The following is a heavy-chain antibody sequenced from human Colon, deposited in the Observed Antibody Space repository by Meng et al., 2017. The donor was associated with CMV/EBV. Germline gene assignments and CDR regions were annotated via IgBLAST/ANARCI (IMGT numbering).Heavy chain of an antibody. J-gene: IGHJ4*02. CDR1: GYTFIGYG. Sequence: ASVKVSCKASGYTFIGYGIAWVRQAPGQGLEWMGWISPYNGKTYYAEELQDRLTMTTDTTKTTAYMELRSLRSEDTAVYYCARGFVVAPAALGYWGQGTLVTVSS. D-gene: IGHD2-2*01. V-gene: IGHV1-18*01. CDR2: ISPYNGKT. CDR3: ARGFVVAPAALGY.